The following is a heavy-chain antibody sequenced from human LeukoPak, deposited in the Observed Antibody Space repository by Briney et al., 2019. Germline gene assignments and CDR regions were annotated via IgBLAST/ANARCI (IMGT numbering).Heavy chain of an antibody. Sequence: MSSQTLSLTCTVSGGSISSGGYYWSWIRQPPGKGLEWIGYIYYSGSTNYNPSLKSRVTISVDTSKNQFSLKLSSVTAADTAVYYCARGSGDYVASYCFDYWGQGTLVTVSS. CDR3: ARGSGDYVASYCFDY. CDR1: GGSISSGGYY. CDR2: IYYSGST. V-gene: IGHV4-61*08. J-gene: IGHJ4*02. D-gene: IGHD4-17*01.